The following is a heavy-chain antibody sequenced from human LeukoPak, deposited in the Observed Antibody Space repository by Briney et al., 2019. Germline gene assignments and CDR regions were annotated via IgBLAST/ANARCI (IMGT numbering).Heavy chain of an antibody. Sequence: ASLKVSCKASGYTFPNYGITWVRQAPGQGLEWMGWISAHNGNTDYAQNLQGRVTMTTETSTSTAYMELRSLRSDDTAVYYCARVSYGGNYLDYWGQGTLVTVSS. CDR3: ARVSYGGNYLDY. CDR1: GYTFPNYG. V-gene: IGHV1-18*01. D-gene: IGHD4-23*01. CDR2: ISAHNGNT. J-gene: IGHJ4*02.